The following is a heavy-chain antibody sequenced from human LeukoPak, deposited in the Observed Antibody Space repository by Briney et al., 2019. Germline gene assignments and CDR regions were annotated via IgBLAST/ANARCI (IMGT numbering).Heavy chain of an antibody. V-gene: IGHV1-18*01. CDR1: GYTFTSYG. D-gene: IGHD3-9*01. Sequence: ASVKVSCKASGYTFTSYGISWVRQAPGQGLEWMGWISAYNGNTNYAQKLQGRVTMTTDTSTSTAYMELRSLRSDDTAVYYCARVSPYDILTGYQVDFDYWGQGTLVTVSS. CDR2: ISAYNGNT. CDR3: ARVSPYDILTGYQVDFDY. J-gene: IGHJ4*02.